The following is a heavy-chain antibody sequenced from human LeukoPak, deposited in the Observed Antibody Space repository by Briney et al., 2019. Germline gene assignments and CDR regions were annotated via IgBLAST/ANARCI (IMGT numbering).Heavy chain of an antibody. Sequence: ASVKVSCKASGYTFTGYYMHRVRQAPGQGLEWMGWINPNSGGTNYAQKFQGRVTMTRDTSISTAYMELRSLRSDDTAVYYCARQWELLLYLIDYWGQGTLVTVSS. CDR2: INPNSGGT. J-gene: IGHJ4*02. D-gene: IGHD1-26*01. CDR3: ARQWELLLYLIDY. CDR1: GYTFTGYY. V-gene: IGHV1-2*02.